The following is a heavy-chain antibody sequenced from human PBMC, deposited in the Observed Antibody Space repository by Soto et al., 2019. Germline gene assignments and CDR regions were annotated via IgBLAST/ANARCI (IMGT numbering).Heavy chain of an antibody. CDR1: GDSYSISTYS. J-gene: IGHJ5*02. CDR2: IYQSGVT. D-gene: IGHD6-19*01. V-gene: IGHV4-30-2*01. Sequence: SETLSLTCNMSGDSYSISTYSWSWIRQPPGKALQWIGFIYQSGVTSYNPSLASRVSISLDRSNNQCSLKLKSVTAADTAVYSCAGMPYPSGLRFDPWGPGTLVTVSS. CDR3: AGMPYPSGLRFDP.